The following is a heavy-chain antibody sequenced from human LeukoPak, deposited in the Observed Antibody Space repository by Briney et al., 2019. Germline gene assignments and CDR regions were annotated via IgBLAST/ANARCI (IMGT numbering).Heavy chain of an antibody. V-gene: IGHV3-23*01. D-gene: IGHD3-10*01. CDR2: ISGSGGST. CDR1: GITLSNYG. CDR3: AKRGVVIRVILVGFHKEAYYFDS. J-gene: IGHJ4*02. Sequence: GGSLRLSCAVSGITLSNYGMSWGRQAPGKGLEWVAGISGSGGSTNYADSVKGRFTISRDNPKNTLYLQMNSLRAEDTAVYFCAKRGVVIRVILVGFHKEAYYFDSWGQGALVTVSS.